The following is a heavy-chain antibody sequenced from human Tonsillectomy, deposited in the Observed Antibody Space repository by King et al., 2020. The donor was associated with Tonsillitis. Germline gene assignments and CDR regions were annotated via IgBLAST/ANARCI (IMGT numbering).Heavy chain of an antibody. CDR2: ISSSGSTI. D-gene: IGHD1-20*01. J-gene: IGHJ3*02. V-gene: IGHV3-11*01. Sequence: VQLVESGGGLVKPGGSLRLSCAASGFTFSDYYMSWIRQAPGKGLEWVSYISSSGSTIYYADSVKGRFNISRDNAKNSLYLQRNSLRAEDTAVYYCAGDQLRGITVTGNEAFDIWGQGTMVTVSS. CDR1: GFTFSDYY. CDR3: AGDQLRGITVTGNEAFDI.